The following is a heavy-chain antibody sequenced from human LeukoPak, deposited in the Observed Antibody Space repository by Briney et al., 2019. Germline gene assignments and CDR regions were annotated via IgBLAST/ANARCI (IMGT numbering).Heavy chain of an antibody. CDR1: GVSISSGSNY. D-gene: IGHD3-22*01. V-gene: IGHV4-61*02. Sequence: KPSETLSLTCSVSGVSISSGSNYWSWIRQPAGKGLEWIGRIYTSGSTNYNPSLKSRVTISVDTSKNQFSLKLSSVTAADTAVYYCARDLYDSSGYYDYWGQGTLVTVSS. CDR3: ARDLYDSSGYYDY. J-gene: IGHJ4*02. CDR2: IYTSGST.